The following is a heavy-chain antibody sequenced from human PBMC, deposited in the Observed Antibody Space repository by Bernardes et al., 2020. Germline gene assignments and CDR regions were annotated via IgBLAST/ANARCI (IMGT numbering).Heavy chain of an antibody. D-gene: IGHD6-19*01. J-gene: IGHJ6*02. CDR1: GYTFTSYG. V-gene: IGHV1-18*01. CDR3: ARRKQWLTPRGYYYGMDV. CDR2: ISAYNGNT. Sequence: ASVKVSCKASGYTFTSYGISWVRQAPGQGLEWMGWISAYNGNTNYAQKLQGRVTMTTDTSTSTAYMELRSLRSDDTAVYYCARRKQWLTPRGYYYGMDVWGQGTTVTVSS.